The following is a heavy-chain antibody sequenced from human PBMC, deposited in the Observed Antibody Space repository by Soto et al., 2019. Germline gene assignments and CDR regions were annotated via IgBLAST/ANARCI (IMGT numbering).Heavy chain of an antibody. CDR2: IYYSGST. V-gene: IGHV4-39*01. D-gene: IGHD7-27*01. J-gene: IGHJ4*02. CDR3: ARRWGYSFDY. CDR1: GGSISSYY. Sequence: QLQLQESGPGLVKPSETLSLTCTVSGGSISSYYWGGIRRHPGKGLEWIGSIYYSGSTQYNPSLKIRGTISVYTSKYQFSLKLSSVTAADTAVYYCARRWGYSFDYWGQGTLVTVSS.